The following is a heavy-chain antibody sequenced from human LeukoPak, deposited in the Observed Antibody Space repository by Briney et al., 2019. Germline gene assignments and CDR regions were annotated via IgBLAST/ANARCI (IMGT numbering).Heavy chain of an antibody. Sequence: PSETLSLTCAVYGGSFSGYYWSWIRQPPGKGLEWIGEINHSGSTNYNPSLKSRVTISVDTSKNQFSLKLSSVTAADTAVYYCARGRRYAALWFDYWGQGTLVTVSS. V-gene: IGHV4-34*01. CDR2: INHSGST. J-gene: IGHJ4*02. CDR1: GGSFSGYY. D-gene: IGHD6-25*01. CDR3: ARGRRYAALWFDY.